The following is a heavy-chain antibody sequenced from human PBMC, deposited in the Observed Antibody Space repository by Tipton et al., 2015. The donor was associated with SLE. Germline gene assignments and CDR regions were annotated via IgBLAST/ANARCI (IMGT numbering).Heavy chain of an antibody. CDR3: ATGRNGGIWFDP. CDR1: GGSFSGYY. D-gene: IGHD2-8*01. V-gene: IGHV4-34*01. CDR2: INHSGST. J-gene: IGHJ5*02. Sequence: TLSLTCAVYGGSFSGYYWSWIRQPPGKGLEWIGVINHSGSTNFNPSLKSRVTISVDTSKNQFSLKLNSVTAADTAVYYCATGRNGGIWFDPWGQGTLVTVSS.